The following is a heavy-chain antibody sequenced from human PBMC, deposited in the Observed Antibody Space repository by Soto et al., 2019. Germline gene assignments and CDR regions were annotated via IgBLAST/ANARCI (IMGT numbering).Heavy chain of an antibody. V-gene: IGHV4-39*01. J-gene: IGHJ2*01. D-gene: IGHD1-26*01. CDR3: ARHWRLSGSYSSFWYFDL. CDR2: IHYTGRT. Sequence: SETLSLTCTVSGGSISGGTYYWGWIRQPPGKGLERIGTIHYTGRTYYNPSLKSRVTVSVDTSKNEFSLRLTPVTAPDTAVYFCARHWRLSGSYSSFWYFDLWGRGT. CDR1: GGSISGGTYY.